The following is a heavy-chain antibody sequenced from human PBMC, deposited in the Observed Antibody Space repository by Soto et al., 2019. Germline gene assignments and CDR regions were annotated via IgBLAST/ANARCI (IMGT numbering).Heavy chain of an antibody. D-gene: IGHD5-18*01. J-gene: IGHJ6*02. CDR1: GGSIISSF. V-gene: IGHV4-59*01. CDR3: ARGHRAMEYYYYYGMDV. CDR2: ISYSGST. Sequence: SETLSLTCSVSGGSIISSFCICIRHPAGKELEWIGYISYSGSTTYNPSLKSRITLSVDTSKNQFSLRVASVTAADTAVYYCARGHRAMEYYYYYGMDVWGQGTTVTVYS.